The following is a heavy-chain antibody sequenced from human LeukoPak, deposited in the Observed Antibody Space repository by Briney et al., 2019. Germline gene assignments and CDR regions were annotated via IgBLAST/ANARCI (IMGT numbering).Heavy chain of an antibody. D-gene: IGHD6-13*01. CDR1: GFSFSSYA. CDR2: IWYDGSNQ. V-gene: IGHV3-33*08. J-gene: IGHJ6*03. Sequence: GGSLRLSCAASGFSFSSYAMSWVRQAPGKGLEWVAVIWYDGSNQYYADSVKGRFTISRDNSKNTLYLQMNSLRVEDTAVYYCARVFIPTAHYYYYNMDVWGQGTTVTVSS. CDR3: ARVFIPTAHYYYYNMDV.